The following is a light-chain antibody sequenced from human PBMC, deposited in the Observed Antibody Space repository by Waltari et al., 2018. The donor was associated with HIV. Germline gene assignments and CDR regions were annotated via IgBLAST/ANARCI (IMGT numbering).Light chain of an antibody. J-gene: IGLJ2*01. Sequence: SVLTQPPSASGTPGQRVTISCSGSSSNIGSHYVFWSQQLPGTAPKLRMPRHHRRPSGVPYRFSHSTSGTAASLSISGLRSEDEADYYCATWDDSRSGGLFGGGTKLTVL. CDR1: SSNIGSHY. CDR2: RHH. CDR3: ATWDDSRSGGL. V-gene: IGLV1-47*01.